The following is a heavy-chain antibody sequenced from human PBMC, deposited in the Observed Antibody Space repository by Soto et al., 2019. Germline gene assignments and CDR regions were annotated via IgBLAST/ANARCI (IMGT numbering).Heavy chain of an antibody. D-gene: IGHD3-10*01. J-gene: IGHJ4*02. CDR1: GFTFSSYA. CDR3: AREGGEKVSKYYYGSGSYYRRGYYFDY. Sequence: PGGSLRLSCAASGFTFSSYAMHWVRQAPGKGLEWVAVISYDGSNKYYADSVKGRFTISRDNSKNTLYLQINSLRAEDTAVYYCAREGGEKVSKYYYGSGSYYRRGYYFDYWGQGTLVTVSS. CDR2: ISYDGSNK. V-gene: IGHV3-30-3*01.